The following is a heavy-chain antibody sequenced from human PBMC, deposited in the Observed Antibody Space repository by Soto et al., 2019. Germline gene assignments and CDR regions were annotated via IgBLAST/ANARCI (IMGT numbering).Heavy chain of an antibody. CDR1: GGTFSSYA. D-gene: IGHD3-10*01. Sequence: QVQLVQSGTEVKKPGSSVKVWCKASGGTFSSYAISWVRQAPGQGLEWMGGIIPIFGTTNYAQRFQGRVSITADESTSTTYMELSSLRSEDTAVYYCAGSYKYGSGTFDAFDIWGQGTLVTVSS. V-gene: IGHV1-69*01. J-gene: IGHJ3*02. CDR2: IIPIFGTT. CDR3: AGSYKYGSGTFDAFDI.